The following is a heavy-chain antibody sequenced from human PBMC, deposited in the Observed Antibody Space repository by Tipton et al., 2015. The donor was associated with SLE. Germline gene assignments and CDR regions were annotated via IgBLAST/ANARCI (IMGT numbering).Heavy chain of an antibody. J-gene: IGHJ4*02. CDR2: INHSGST. CDR1: GGSFSAYY. V-gene: IGHV4-34*01. Sequence: TLSLTCAVYGGSFSAYYWSWIRQPPGKGLEWIGEINHSGSTNYNPSLKSRVTISVDTSKNQFSLKLSSVTAADTALYYCARPGSPFWSGYPFDYWGQGTLVPVSS. D-gene: IGHD3-3*01. CDR3: ARPGSPFWSGYPFDY.